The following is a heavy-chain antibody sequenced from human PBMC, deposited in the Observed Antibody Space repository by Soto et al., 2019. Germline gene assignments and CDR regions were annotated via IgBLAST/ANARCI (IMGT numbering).Heavy chain of an antibody. D-gene: IGHD1-7*01. Sequence: SVKVSCKASGGTFSSYAISWVRQAPGQGLEWMGGIIPIFGTANYAQKFQGRVTITADESTSTAYMELSSLRSEDTAVYYCARTGTTSNYYYYYGMDVWGQGTTVTVPS. CDR3: ARTGTTSNYYYYYGMDV. CDR1: GGTFSSYA. J-gene: IGHJ6*02. V-gene: IGHV1-69*13. CDR2: IIPIFGTA.